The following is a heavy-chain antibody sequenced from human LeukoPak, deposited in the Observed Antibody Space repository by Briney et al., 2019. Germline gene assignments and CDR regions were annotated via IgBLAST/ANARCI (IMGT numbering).Heavy chain of an antibody. Sequence: PGGSLRLSCAASGFTFDDYAMHWVRQAPGKGLEWVSGISWNSAIIAYADSVKGRFTISRDNAKNSLYLQMNSLRAEDTALYYCTKDSIGWKFGLESGRHWFDPWGQGTLVTVSS. CDR1: GFTFDDYA. CDR3: TKDSIGWKFGLESGRHWFDP. J-gene: IGHJ5*02. D-gene: IGHD1-26*01. CDR2: ISWNSAII. V-gene: IGHV3-9*01.